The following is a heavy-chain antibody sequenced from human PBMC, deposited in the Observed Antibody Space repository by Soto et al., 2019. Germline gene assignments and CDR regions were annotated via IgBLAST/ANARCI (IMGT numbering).Heavy chain of an antibody. Sequence: PSQTLSLTCAISGDSVSSNSAAWNWIRQSPSRGLEWLGRTYYRSRWYNDYAVSVKSRITVNPDTSKNQFSLHLNSVTPEDTAVYYCARVIAGRDWNYESRYYYYMDVWGKGTTVTVS. V-gene: IGHV6-1*01. CDR2: TYYRSRWYN. J-gene: IGHJ6*03. D-gene: IGHD1-7*01. CDR1: GDSVSSNSAA. CDR3: ARVIAGRDWNYESRYYYYMDV.